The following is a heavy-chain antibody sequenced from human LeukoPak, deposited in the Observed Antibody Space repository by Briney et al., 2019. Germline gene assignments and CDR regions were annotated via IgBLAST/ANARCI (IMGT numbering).Heavy chain of an antibody. CDR2: ISAYNGNT. CDR1: GYTFANYG. V-gene: IGHV1-18*01. D-gene: IGHD1-14*01. Sequence: GASVKVSCKASGYTFANYGVNWVRQAPGQGLEWMGWISAYNGNTNYARKLQGRVTMTPDTSTSTAYMELRSLTPDDAAVYYCARWDRTASYYFDYWGQGTLLTVSS. CDR3: ARWDRTASYYFDY. J-gene: IGHJ4*02.